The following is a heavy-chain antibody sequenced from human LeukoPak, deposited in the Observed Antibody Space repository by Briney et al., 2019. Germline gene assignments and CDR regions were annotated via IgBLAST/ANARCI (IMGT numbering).Heavy chain of an antibody. Sequence: SVKVSCKASGGTFSSYAISWVRQAPGQGLEWMGGIIPIFGTANYAQKFQGRVTITADESTSTAYMELSSLRSEDTAVYYCARGGVPAAMGYYYYYMDVWGKGTTVTVSS. CDR2: IIPIFGTA. CDR1: GGTFSSYA. CDR3: ARGGVPAAMGYYYYYMDV. D-gene: IGHD2-2*01. V-gene: IGHV1-69*13. J-gene: IGHJ6*03.